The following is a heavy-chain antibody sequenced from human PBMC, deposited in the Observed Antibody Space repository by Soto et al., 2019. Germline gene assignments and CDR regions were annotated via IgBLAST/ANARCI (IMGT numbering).Heavy chain of an antibody. D-gene: IGHD6-6*01. CDR3: ARVVYSSSSHGSAAGKSFGLFDP. CDR2: IIPIFGTA. J-gene: IGHJ5*02. Sequence: SVELSCKASGGTFSSYAISWVRQAPGQGLEWMGGIIPIFGTANYAQKFQGRVTITADESTSTAYMELSSLRSEDTAVYYCARVVYSSSSHGSAAGKSFGLFDPWGHGTLVTVSS. CDR1: GGTFSSYA. V-gene: IGHV1-69*13.